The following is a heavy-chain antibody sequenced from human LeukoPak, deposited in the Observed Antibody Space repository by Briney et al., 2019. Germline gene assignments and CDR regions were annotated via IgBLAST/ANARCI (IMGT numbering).Heavy chain of an antibody. V-gene: IGHV3-23*01. CDR2: ISGSGGST. J-gene: IGHJ4*02. CDR1: GFTFSSYA. Sequence: GGSLRLSCAASGFTFSSYAMSWVRQAPGKGLEWVSAISGSGGSTYYADSVKGRFTISRDNSKNTLYLQMNSLRAEDTAVFYCAKDQELLHYFDYWGQGTLVTVSS. D-gene: IGHD1-26*01. CDR3: AKDQELLHYFDY.